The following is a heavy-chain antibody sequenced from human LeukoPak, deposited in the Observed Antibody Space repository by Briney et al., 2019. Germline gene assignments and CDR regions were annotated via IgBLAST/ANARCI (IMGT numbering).Heavy chain of an antibody. Sequence: GGSLRLSCAASGFTFSSYGVNWVRQAPGKGLEWVSSIRSNSNHISHADSVKGRFTISRDNAKNSVYLQMNSLRPEDTAVYYCAREGVIVPAARGPSYYYGMDVWGQGTTVTVSS. D-gene: IGHD2-2*01. CDR2: IRSNSNHI. J-gene: IGHJ6*02. CDR1: GFTFSSYG. CDR3: AREGVIVPAARGPSYYYGMDV. V-gene: IGHV3-21*01.